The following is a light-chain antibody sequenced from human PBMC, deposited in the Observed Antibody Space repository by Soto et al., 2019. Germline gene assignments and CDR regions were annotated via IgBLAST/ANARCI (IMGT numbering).Light chain of an antibody. Sequence: EIVLTQSPGTLSLSPGERATLSCRASQSISRNSLAWDQQQPGQAPRLLIYGASSRATDIPDRFSGSGSGTDFTLIVSRLEPEYFAVYFCQQYGTSPPTFGPGTKVDIK. CDR1: QSISRNS. CDR3: QQYGTSPPT. CDR2: GAS. V-gene: IGKV3-20*01. J-gene: IGKJ3*01.